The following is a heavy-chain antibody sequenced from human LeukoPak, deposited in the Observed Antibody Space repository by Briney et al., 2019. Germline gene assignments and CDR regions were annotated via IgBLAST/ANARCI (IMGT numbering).Heavy chain of an antibody. CDR2: INPRGGST. Sequence: VASVKVSCKASGYTFTGYYMHWVRQAPGQGLEWMGIINPRGGSTSYAQKFQGRVTMTRDTSTSTVYMELSSLRSEDTAVYYCARDTPYDTSGYFFDYWGQGTLVTVSS. CDR1: GYTFTGYY. D-gene: IGHD3-22*01. CDR3: ARDTPYDTSGYFFDY. V-gene: IGHV1-46*01. J-gene: IGHJ4*02.